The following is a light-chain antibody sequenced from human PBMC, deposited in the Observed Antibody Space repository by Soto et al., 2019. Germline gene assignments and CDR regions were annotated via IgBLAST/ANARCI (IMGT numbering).Light chain of an antibody. J-gene: IGLJ2*01. V-gene: IGLV4-69*01. CDR1: SGHSSYA. CDR2: LNSDGSH. CDR3: QTWGADSVI. Sequence: QSVLTQSPSASASLGASVKLTCTLSSGHSSYAIAWHQQQPEKGPRFLKKLNSDGSHSKGDGISDRFSGSSSGAERYLTISSLQSEDEADYYCQTWGADSVIFGGGTKLTVL.